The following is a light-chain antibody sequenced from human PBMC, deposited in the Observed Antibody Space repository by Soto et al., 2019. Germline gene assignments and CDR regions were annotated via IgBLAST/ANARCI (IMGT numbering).Light chain of an antibody. V-gene: IGLV2-8*01. CDR3: KSYAGSNTYV. J-gene: IGLJ1*01. CDR2: EVV. CDR1: KHDIGVYDF. Sequence: QPALTQPPAASWSAGQSVSISCTGTKHDIGVYDFVSWYQHHPGKAPRLIIYEVVQRPSGVPDRFSGSKSGNTASLTVSGLQAADEADYFCKSYAGSNTYVFGSGTKVTVL.